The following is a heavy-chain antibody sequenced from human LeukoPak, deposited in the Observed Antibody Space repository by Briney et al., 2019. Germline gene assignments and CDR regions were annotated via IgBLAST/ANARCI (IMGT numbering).Heavy chain of an antibody. D-gene: IGHD1-1*01. V-gene: IGHV3-64D*09. J-gene: IGHJ4*02. CDR3: VKITSVTGGDC. Sequence: GGSVRLSCSASGFTFSAYAMYWVRQAPGKGLEYVSGISSNGGSSFYADSVKGRFTISRDNSKNTLYLQMSSLRAEDTAVYYCVKITSVTGGDCWGQGTRLTVFS. CDR2: ISSNGGSS. CDR1: GFTFSAYA.